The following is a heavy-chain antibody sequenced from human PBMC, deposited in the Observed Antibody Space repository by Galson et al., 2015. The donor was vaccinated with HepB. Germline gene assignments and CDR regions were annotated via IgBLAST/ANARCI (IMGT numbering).Heavy chain of an antibody. CDR2: ISYDGSNK. CDR1: GFTFSNYA. D-gene: IGHD6-19*01. Sequence: SLRLSCAASGFTFSNYALYWVRQAPGKGLEWVAVISYDGSNKYYGDSVKGRFTISRDNSKNTLYLQMNSLSLDDTAVYYCGRGGLRAVAGTKGDYWGQGTLVTVSS. CDR3: GRGGLRAVAGTKGDY. V-gene: IGHV3-30-3*01. J-gene: IGHJ4*02.